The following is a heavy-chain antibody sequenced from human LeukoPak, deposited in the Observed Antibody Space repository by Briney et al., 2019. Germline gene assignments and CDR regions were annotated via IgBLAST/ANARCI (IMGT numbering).Heavy chain of an antibody. CDR2: ISSSSKYI. Sequence: GGSLRLSCADSGFTFRSHSMNWVRQAPGKGLEWVSSISSSSKYIYYADSVKGRFTISRDNAKNSLYLQMNSLRAEDTATYYCARGLVPAAVEFDYWGQGTLVTVSS. CDR3: ARGLVPAAVEFDY. CDR1: GFTFRSHS. J-gene: IGHJ4*02. V-gene: IGHV3-21*01. D-gene: IGHD2-2*01.